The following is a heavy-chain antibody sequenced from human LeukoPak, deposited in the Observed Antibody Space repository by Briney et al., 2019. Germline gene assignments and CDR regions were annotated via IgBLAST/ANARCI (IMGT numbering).Heavy chain of an antibody. Sequence: PGRSLRLSCAASGFTFSSYAMHWVRQAPGKGLEWVAVISYDGSNKYCADSVKSRFTISRDNSKNTLYLQMNNLRAEDTAVYYCARDCSSGYYCEGLGGYWGQGTLVTVSS. D-gene: IGHD3-22*01. CDR1: GFTFSSYA. CDR2: ISYDGSNK. CDR3: ARDCSSGYYCEGLGGY. J-gene: IGHJ4*02. V-gene: IGHV3-30-3*01.